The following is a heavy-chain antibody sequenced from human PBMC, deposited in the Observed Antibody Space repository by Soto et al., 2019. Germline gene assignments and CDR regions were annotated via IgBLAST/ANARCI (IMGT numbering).Heavy chain of an antibody. V-gene: IGHV4-31*03. CDR1: GCSISSGGYY. CDR2: IYYSGST. J-gene: IGHJ5*02. CDR3: ARDRETHNWFDP. Sequence: PSETLSLTCTVSGCSISSGGYYLSWIRQHPGKGLEWIGYIYYSGSTYYNPSLKSRVTISVDTSKNQFSLKLSSVTAADTAVYYCARDRETHNWFDPWGQGTLVTVSS.